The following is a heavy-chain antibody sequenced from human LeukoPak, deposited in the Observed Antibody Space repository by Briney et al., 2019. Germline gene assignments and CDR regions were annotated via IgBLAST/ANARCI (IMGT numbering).Heavy chain of an antibody. CDR2: INRSGST. CDR3: SRGRRAARPFDY. CDR1: SGSFNGYY. Sequence: SETVSLTCAVYSGSFNGYYWMWIRDPPGKGWEWIGEINRSGSTNSNPSLKSRVTISTDTSKNQFYLQRSSMTAANAAEYYASRGRRAARPFDYWGQGTLVTVSS. D-gene: IGHD6-6*01. V-gene: IGHV4-34*01. J-gene: IGHJ4*02.